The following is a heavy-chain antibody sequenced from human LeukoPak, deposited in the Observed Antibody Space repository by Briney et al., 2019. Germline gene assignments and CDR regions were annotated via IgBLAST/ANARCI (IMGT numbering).Heavy chain of an antibody. D-gene: IGHD2-15*01. CDR1: GGSISSYY. CDR2: IYYSGST. CDR3: ARGPILRIAKYYMDV. J-gene: IGHJ6*03. V-gene: IGHV4-59*01. Sequence: PSETLSLTCTVSGGSISSYYWSWIRQPPGKGLEWIGYIYYSGSTNYNPSLKSRVTISVDTSKNQVSLKLSSVTAADTAVYYCARGPILRIAKYYMDVWGKGTTVTISS.